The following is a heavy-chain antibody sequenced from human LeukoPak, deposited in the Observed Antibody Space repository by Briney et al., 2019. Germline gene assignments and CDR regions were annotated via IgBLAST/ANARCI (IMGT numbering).Heavy chain of an antibody. CDR2: IKEDGSEK. J-gene: IGHJ4*02. CDR3: ARVWLAGDSTEYRHFDY. Sequence: GGSLRLSCAASGFTFNTYWMTWVRQAPGKVLEWVANIKEDGSEKNYMDSVKGRFIISRDNAKSSLDLQMSSLRAEDTAVYYCARVWLAGDSTEYRHFDYWGQGILVTVSS. V-gene: IGHV3-7*01. D-gene: IGHD2/OR15-2a*01. CDR1: GFTFNTYW.